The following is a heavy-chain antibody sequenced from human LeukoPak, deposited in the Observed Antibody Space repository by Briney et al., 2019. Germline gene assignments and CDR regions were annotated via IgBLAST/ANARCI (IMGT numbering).Heavy chain of an antibody. V-gene: IGHV2-70*11. J-gene: IGHJ4*02. Sequence: SGPTLVNPTQTLTLTCTFSGFSLTTRGMCVSWIRQPPGKALEWLARIDWDDDKYYSTSLKTRLTISKDTSKNQVVLTMTNMDPVDTATYYCARILGYDSSGYPDYWGQGTLVTVSS. CDR2: IDWDDDK. CDR1: GFSLTTRGMC. D-gene: IGHD3-22*01. CDR3: ARILGYDSSGYPDY.